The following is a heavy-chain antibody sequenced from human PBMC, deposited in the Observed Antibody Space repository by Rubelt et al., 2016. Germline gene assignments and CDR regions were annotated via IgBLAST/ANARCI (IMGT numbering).Heavy chain of an antibody. J-gene: IGHJ6*02. Sequence: QVQLQQWGAGLLKPSETLSLTCAVYGGSFSDYYWIWVRQSPGKGLEWIGAINHSGSTNYNPSLTSRVTTSVDTSKNQLSLKLHSVTAADTAVYYRAVGTRRLTAYDSHSYDNGMDVWDQGTTVTVSS. D-gene: IGHD3-9*01. CDR3: AVGTRRLTAYDSHSYDNGMDV. CDR1: GGSFSDYY. CDR2: INHSGST. V-gene: IGHV4-34*01.